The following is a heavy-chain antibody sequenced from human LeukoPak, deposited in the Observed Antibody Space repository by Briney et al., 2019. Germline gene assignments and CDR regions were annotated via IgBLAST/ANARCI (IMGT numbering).Heavy chain of an antibody. CDR2: IYTSGST. CDR1: GGSISSGSYY. Sequence: TLFLTCTVSGGSISSGSYYWSWIRQPAGKGLEWIGRIYTSGSTNYNPSLKSRVTITVDTSKNQFSLKLSSVTAADTAVYYCASSDFWSGDTLDYWGQGTLVTVSS. CDR3: ASSDFWSGDTLDY. V-gene: IGHV4-61*02. J-gene: IGHJ4*02. D-gene: IGHD3-3*01.